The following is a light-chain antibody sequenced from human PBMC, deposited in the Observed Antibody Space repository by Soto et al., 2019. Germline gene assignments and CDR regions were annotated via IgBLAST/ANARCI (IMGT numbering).Light chain of an antibody. J-gene: IGLJ3*02. CDR3: GSYTGIKRV. Sequence: QSVLTQPPSASGSPGQSVTISCTGTSGDIGAYDFVSWYQQHPGKAPKLIIYEVKKRPSGVPDRFSGSKSGNTASLTVSGLQAEDEADYYCGSYTGIKRVFGGGTKLTVL. V-gene: IGLV2-8*01. CDR1: SGDIGAYDF. CDR2: EVK.